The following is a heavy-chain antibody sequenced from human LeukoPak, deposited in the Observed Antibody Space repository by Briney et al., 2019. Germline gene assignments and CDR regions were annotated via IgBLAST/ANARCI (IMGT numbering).Heavy chain of an antibody. Sequence: KRGESLKISCQTSGYDFSTKWIGWVRQMPGKGLEWMGIIYPTDSITRYSPSFQGHVNISVDTSINTAYLQWASLRPSDTAMYFCARLAPDYADYWFDPWGQGTLVTVSS. CDR2: IYPTDSIT. J-gene: IGHJ5*02. CDR1: GYDFSTKW. CDR3: ARLAPDYADYWFDP. D-gene: IGHD4-17*01. V-gene: IGHV5-51*01.